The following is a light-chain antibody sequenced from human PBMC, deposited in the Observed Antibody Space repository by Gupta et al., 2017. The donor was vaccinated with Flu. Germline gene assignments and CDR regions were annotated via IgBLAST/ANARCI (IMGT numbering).Light chain of an antibody. CDR3: DSRDSSDNRIRV. CDR1: ALPKKW. Sequence: QTARITCSGDALPKKWGYLYQKKSGQDPPLGIYDDITRPSGIPKRFSGSGSGTTATLSISGAQMEDEVEYYCDSRDSSDNRIRVFGGGTKLTVL. J-gene: IGLJ3*02. V-gene: IGLV3-10*01. CDR2: DDI.